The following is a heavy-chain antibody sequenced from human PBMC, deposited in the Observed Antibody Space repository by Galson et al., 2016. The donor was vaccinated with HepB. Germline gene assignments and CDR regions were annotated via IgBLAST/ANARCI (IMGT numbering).Heavy chain of an antibody. CDR1: GFTFSSYS. D-gene: IGHD6-6*01. CDR2: ILYNGGSE. V-gene: IGHV3-30*03. J-gene: IGHJ3*02. CDR3: AAEYSSSMGAFDI. Sequence: SLRLSCAASGFTFSSYSMHWVRQAPGKGLEWVAVILYNGGSEYYADSAKGRFTISRDKSKNTLYLQMNSLSAEDTAVYYCAAEYSSSMGAFDIWGQGTMVTVSS.